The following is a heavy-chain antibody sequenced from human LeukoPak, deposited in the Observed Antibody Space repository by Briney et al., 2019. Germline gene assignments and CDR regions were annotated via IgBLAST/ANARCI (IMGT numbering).Heavy chain of an antibody. CDR1: GFNFSIYS. V-gene: IGHV3-21*01. J-gene: IGHJ4*02. CDR3: ASGREFDY. Sequence: GGSLRLSCAASGFNFSIYSMNWVRQAPGKGLEWVASIGSRSTTIYYADLVKGRFTISRDNAKNSLYLQMDSLTAEDTAVFYCASGREFDYWGRGTLVTVSS. CDR2: IGSRSTTI.